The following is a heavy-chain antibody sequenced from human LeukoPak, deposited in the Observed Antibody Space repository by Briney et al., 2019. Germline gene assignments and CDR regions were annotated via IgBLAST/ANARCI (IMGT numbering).Heavy chain of an antibody. CDR2: ISYDGSNK. Sequence: GGSLRLSCAASGFTFSSYSMNWVRQAPGKGLEWVAVISYDGSNKYYADSVKGRFTISRDNSKDTLYLQMNSLRAEDTAVYYCARLRGPHYYDSSGYYYGSDYWGQGTLVTVSS. CDR3: ARLRGPHYYDSSGYYYGSDY. D-gene: IGHD3-22*01. J-gene: IGHJ4*02. V-gene: IGHV3-30*03. CDR1: GFTFSSYS.